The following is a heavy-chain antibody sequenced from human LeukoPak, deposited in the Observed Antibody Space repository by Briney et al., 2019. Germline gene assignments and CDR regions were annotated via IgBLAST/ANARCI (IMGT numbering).Heavy chain of an antibody. CDR1: GFTFSSYW. CDR3: ATYRQVLLPFES. Sequence: PGGSLRLSCAASGFTFSSYWMHWVRQAPGKGLVWVSRINGDGNTTTYADSVKGRFTISRDNAKSTLSLQMNSLRADDRAIYYCATYRQVLLPFESWGQGTLVTVSS. CDR2: INGDGNTT. J-gene: IGHJ4*02. V-gene: IGHV3-74*01. D-gene: IGHD2-8*02.